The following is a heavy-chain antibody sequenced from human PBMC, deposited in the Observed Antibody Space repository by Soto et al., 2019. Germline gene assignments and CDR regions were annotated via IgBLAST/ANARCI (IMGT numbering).Heavy chain of an antibody. Sequence: GGSLRLSCAASGFTFSSYGMHWVRQAPGKGLEWVAVISYDGSNKYYADSVKGRFTISRDNSKNTLYLQMNSLRAEDTAVYYCAKGALSGYYYFDYWGQGTLVTVSS. CDR1: GFTFSSYG. CDR2: ISYDGSNK. CDR3: AKGALSGYYYFDY. D-gene: IGHD5-12*01. V-gene: IGHV3-30*18. J-gene: IGHJ4*02.